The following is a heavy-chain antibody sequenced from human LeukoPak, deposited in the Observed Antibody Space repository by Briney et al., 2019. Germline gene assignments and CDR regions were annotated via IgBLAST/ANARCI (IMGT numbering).Heavy chain of an antibody. CDR3: ARVNKYCSGGSCYGGDYYYGMDV. D-gene: IGHD2-15*01. J-gene: IGHJ6*02. Sequence: SETLSLTCTVSGGSISSYYWSWIRQPPGKGLEWIGYIYYSGSTNYNPSLKSRVTISVDTSKNQFSLKLSSVTAADTAVYYCARVNKYCSGGSCYGGDYYYGMDVWGQGTTVTVSS. CDR2: IYYSGST. V-gene: IGHV4-59*08. CDR1: GGSISSYY.